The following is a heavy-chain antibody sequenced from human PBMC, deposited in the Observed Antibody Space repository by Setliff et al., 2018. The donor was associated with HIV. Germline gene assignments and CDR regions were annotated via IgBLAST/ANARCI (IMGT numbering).Heavy chain of an antibody. CDR2: IYYTGST. J-gene: IGHJ3*02. Sequence: SETLSLTCTVSGGSISTYFWSWVRQTPGKGLEWIGYIYYTGSTSYNPSFRSRLTISVDTSKNQFSLKLSSVTAADTAVYYCARSNSGSYAFDIWGQGTMVTVSS. V-gene: IGHV4-59*12. CDR3: ARSNSGSYAFDI. CDR1: GGSISTYF. D-gene: IGHD3-10*01.